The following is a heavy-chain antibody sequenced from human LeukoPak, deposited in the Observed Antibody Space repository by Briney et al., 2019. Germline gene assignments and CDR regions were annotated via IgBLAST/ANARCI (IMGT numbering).Heavy chain of an antibody. CDR2: TRQDGSEK. V-gene: IGHV3-7*01. CDR3: ARELAGHYYGPGSSFDY. CDR1: GFTFSNYW. D-gene: IGHD3-10*01. J-gene: IGHJ4*02. Sequence: GGSLRLSCAASGFTFSNYWMSWVRQAPGKGLEWVANTRQDGSEKYYVDSVKGRFTISRDNAKNSLYLQMNSLRAEDTAVYYCARELAGHYYGPGSSFDYWGQGTLVTVSS.